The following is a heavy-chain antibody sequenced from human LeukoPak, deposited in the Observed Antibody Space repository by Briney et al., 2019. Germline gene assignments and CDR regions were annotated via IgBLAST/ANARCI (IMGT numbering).Heavy chain of an antibody. CDR2: ISWDGSRT. CDR1: GFTFDDYA. Sequence: GGSLRLSCAASGFTFDDYAMHWVRHGPGKGLEWVALISWDGSRTYFADSVRGRFNISSDNSKHSLHLKMNSLRLEDTALYYCAKANIASAGTGWYFDLWGRGTLVTVSS. J-gene: IGHJ2*01. D-gene: IGHD6-13*01. CDR3: AKANIASAGTGWYFDL. V-gene: IGHV3-43D*04.